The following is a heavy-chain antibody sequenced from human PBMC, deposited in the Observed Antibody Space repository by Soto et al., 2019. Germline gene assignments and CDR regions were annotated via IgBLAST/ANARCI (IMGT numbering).Heavy chain of an antibody. CDR3: AKDHLRYDSSALGY. CDR1: GFTFSSYG. CDR2: ISYDGSNK. J-gene: IGHJ4*01. Sequence: QVQLVESGGGVVQPGRSLRLSCAASGFTFSSYGMHWVRQAPGKGLEWVAVISYDGSNKYYADSVKGRFTISRDNSKNTLYLQMNSLRAEDTAVYYCAKDHLRYDSSALGYWGHGTLVTVSS. V-gene: IGHV3-30*18. D-gene: IGHD3-22*01.